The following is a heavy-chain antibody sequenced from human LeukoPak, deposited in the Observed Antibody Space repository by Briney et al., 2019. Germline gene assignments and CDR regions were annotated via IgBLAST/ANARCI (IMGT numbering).Heavy chain of an antibody. CDR3: AKDLALAGTGGGFDV. J-gene: IGHJ3*01. CDR2: ISGGGDKA. D-gene: IGHD6-19*01. CDR1: GFTFTTYA. Sequence: GGSLRLSCAASGFTFTTYAITWVRQAPGKGLEWVSGISGGGDKAFYADSVNGRFTISRDNSENTVSLQMRSLRAEDTALYYCAKDLALAGTGGGFDVWGQGTRVAVSS. V-gene: IGHV3-23*01.